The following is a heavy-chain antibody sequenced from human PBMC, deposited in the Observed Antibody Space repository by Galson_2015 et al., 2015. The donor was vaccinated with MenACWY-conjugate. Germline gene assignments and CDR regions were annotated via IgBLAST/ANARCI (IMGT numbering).Heavy chain of an antibody. V-gene: IGHV3-23*01. CDR3: AKAGGCSSISCYINY. D-gene: IGHD2-2*02. CDR2: ISYSGGGI. Sequence: SLRLSCAASGFTFSSYAMSWVRQAPGKGLEWVSTISYSGGGIYYADSVKGRFTISRDNSKNTLYLQMNSLRAEDTAVYYCAKAGGCSSISCYINYWGQGTLVTVSS. CDR1: GFTFSSYA. J-gene: IGHJ4*02.